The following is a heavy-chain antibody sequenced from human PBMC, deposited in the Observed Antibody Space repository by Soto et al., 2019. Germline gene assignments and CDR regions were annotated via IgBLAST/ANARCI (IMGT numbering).Heavy chain of an antibody. Sequence: VTLSFTLFGCTPSSYLSGRLRQAPGKGLEWMGGIIPIFGTANHAQKFQARATITANESPSTAYMELSSLRSEDTAAYFCAGDRRIAATSWFDPWGKGSLVTVSS. V-gene: IGHV1-69*01. D-gene: IGHD2-15*01. CDR3: AGDRRIAATSWFDP. CDR1: GCTPSSYL. J-gene: IGHJ5*02. CDR2: IIPIFGTA.